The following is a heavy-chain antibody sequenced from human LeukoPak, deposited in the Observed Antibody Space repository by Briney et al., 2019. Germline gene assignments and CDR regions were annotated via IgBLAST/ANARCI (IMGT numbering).Heavy chain of an antibody. Sequence: QSGGSLRLSCAASGFAFTSYGVHWVRQAPGKGLEWMAIIWYDGSNKYYADSVKGRFTISRDNSKNTLYLQMSSLRAEDTAVYYCARDREQTYYDFWSGYFYWGQGTLVTVSS. V-gene: IGHV3-33*01. CDR1: GFAFTSYG. J-gene: IGHJ4*02. D-gene: IGHD3-3*01. CDR2: IWYDGSNK. CDR3: ARDREQTYYDFWSGYFY.